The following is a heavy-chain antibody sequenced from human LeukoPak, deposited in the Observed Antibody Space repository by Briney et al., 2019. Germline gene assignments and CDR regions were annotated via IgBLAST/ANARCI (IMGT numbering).Heavy chain of an antibody. CDR3: AGSGTTVSPEYYFDY. D-gene: IGHD1-7*01. CDR1: GFTFSSYS. J-gene: IGHJ4*02. Sequence: GGSLRLSCAASGFTFSSYSMNWVRQAPGKGLEWVSSISSSSSYIYYADSVKGRFTISRDNAKNSLYLQMNSLRAEDTAVYYCAGSGTTVSPEYYFDYWGQGTLVTVSS. V-gene: IGHV3-21*01. CDR2: ISSSSSYI.